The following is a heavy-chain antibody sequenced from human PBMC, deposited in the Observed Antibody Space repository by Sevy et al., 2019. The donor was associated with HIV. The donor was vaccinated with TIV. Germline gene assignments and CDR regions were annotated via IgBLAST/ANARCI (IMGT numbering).Heavy chain of an antibody. V-gene: IGHV3-30*02. J-gene: IGHJ6*02. D-gene: IGHD3-10*01. CDR1: GFTFSSYG. Sequence: GRSLRLSCAASGFTFSSYGMHWVRQAPGKGLEWVAFIRYDGSNKYYADSVKGRFTISRDNSKNTLYLQMNSLRAEDTAVYYCAKERLGGEGAGMDVWGQGTTVTVSS. CDR2: IRYDGSNK. CDR3: AKERLGGEGAGMDV.